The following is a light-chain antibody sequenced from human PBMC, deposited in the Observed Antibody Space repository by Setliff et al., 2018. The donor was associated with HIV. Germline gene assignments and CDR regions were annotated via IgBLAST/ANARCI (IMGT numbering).Light chain of an antibody. CDR3: CSYITSNYSYV. V-gene: IGLV2-23*02. CDR2: EVS. CDR1: SSDVVAYNL. J-gene: IGLJ1*01. Sequence: QSALAQPASVSGSPGQSITISCTGPSSDVVAYNLVSWYQHRPGKAPKVIIYEVSERPSGVSSRFFGSQSGDTSSLTILGLRAEDEADYYCCSYITSNYSYVFGTGTKVTVL.